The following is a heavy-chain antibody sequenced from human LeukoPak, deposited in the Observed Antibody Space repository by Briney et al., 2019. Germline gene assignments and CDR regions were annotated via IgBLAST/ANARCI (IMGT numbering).Heavy chain of an antibody. J-gene: IGHJ4*02. D-gene: IGHD3-22*01. CDR3: ARVRGGMIVVVFDY. CDR1: GFTFSSYA. Sequence: PGGSLRLSCAASGFTFSSYAMNWVRQAPGKGLEWVSAISGSGGSTYYADSVKGRFTISSDNSKNTLYLQMNSLRAEDTAVYYCARVRGGMIVVVFDYWGQGTLVTVSS. V-gene: IGHV3-23*01. CDR2: ISGSGGST.